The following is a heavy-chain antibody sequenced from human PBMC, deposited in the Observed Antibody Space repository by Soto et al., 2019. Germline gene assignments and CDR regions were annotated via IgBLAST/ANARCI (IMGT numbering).Heavy chain of an antibody. D-gene: IGHD6-13*01. Sequence: VKVSCKASGYTFTSYGISWVRQAPGQGLEWMGWISAYNGNTNYAQKLQGRVTMTTDTSTSTAYMELRSLRSDDTAVYYCARERNRYSSSPNAFDIWGQGTMVTVSS. CDR3: ARERNRYSSSPNAFDI. CDR2: ISAYNGNT. J-gene: IGHJ3*02. V-gene: IGHV1-18*01. CDR1: GYTFTSYG.